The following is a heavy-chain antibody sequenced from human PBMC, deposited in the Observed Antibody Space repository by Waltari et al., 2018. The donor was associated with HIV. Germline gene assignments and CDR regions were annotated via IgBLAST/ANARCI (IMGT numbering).Heavy chain of an antibody. D-gene: IGHD1-1*01. J-gene: IGHJ4*02. CDR3: AKDLGNFAND. V-gene: IGHV3-23*01. CDR2: SSSNSGST. CDR1: GFTFSSYA. Sequence: EVQLLESGGGLVQPGGSLRLSCAASGFTFSSYAMTWVRQAPGKGLEWVSGSSSNSGSTDYADSVKGRLTISRDNSKNILYLQMNSLRAEDTAVYYCAKDLGNFANDWGQGTLVTVTS.